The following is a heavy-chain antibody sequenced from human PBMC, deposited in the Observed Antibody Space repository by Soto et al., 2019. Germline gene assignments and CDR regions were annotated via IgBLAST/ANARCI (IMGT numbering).Heavy chain of an antibody. CDR2: IAYTGIT. CDR1: GGPIRSYY. J-gene: IGHJ4*02. V-gene: IGHV4-59*01. CDR3: AREGFSGYEALDY. Sequence: QVQLQESGPRLLKPSETLSLTCSVSGGPIRSYYLSWVRQAPGKGLEWIAYIAYTGITGYNPSRRGRVTISGDTSQNLFSLKMTSVTAADTAVYYCAREGFSGYEALDYWGQGILVTVS. D-gene: IGHD5-12*01.